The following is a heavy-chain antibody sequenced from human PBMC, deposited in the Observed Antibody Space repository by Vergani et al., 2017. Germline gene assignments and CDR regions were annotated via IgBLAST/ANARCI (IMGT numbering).Heavy chain of an antibody. Sequence: QVQLVESGGGVVQPGRSLRLSCAASGFTFSSYGTHWVRQAPGQGLEWVAVIVYDGSNKHYADSVKGRFTISRDNSKNTLYLQMNSLRAEDTAVYDCAKDAQGGSGFLYYYYSYMDVGGKGTTVTVSS. CDR3: AKDAQGGSGFLYYYYSYMDV. J-gene: IGHJ6*03. V-gene: IGHV3-30*18. D-gene: IGHD1-26*01. CDR2: IVYDGSNK. CDR1: GFTFSSYG.